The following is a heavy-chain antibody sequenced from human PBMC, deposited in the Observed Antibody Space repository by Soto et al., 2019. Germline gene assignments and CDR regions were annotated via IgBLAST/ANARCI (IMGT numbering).Heavy chain of an antibody. CDR1: GYSFTSYW. CDR2: IDPSDSYT. J-gene: IGHJ6*02. V-gene: IGHV5-10-1*01. Sequence: GESLKISCKGSGYSFTSYWISWVRQMPGKGLEWMGRIDPSDSYTNYSPSFQGHVTISADKSISTAYPQWSSLKASDTAMYYCARTSMQSRGYSYGHGGMDVWGQGTTVTGSS. CDR3: ARTSMQSRGYSYGHGGMDV. D-gene: IGHD5-18*01.